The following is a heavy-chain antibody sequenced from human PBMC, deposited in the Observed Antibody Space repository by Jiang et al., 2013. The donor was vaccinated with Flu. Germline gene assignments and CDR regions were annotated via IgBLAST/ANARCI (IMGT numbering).Heavy chain of an antibody. Sequence: SGAEVKKPGESLKISCKASGYSFTNYWIGWVRQTPGKGLEWVGIFYPGDSDTRYSPSFQGQVTISADKSITTTYMQWSSLRASDTAIYYCARQLGHNFDFYFDLWGRGTLVTVSS. CDR3: ARQLGHNFDFYFDL. V-gene: IGHV5-51*01. J-gene: IGHJ2*01. CDR1: GYSFTNYW. CDR2: FYPGDSDT. D-gene: IGHD3-9*01.